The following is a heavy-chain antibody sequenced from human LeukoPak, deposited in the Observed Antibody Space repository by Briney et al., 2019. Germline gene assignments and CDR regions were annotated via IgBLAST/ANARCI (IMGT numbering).Heavy chain of an antibody. J-gene: IGHJ6*03. V-gene: IGHV4-4*07. CDR3: ARGDDTAMAAYYYYYMDV. Sequence: SETLSLTCTVSGGSISSYYWSWIRQPAGKGLEWIGRIYTSGSTNYNPSLKSRVTMSVDTSKNQFSLKLSSVTAADTAVYYCARGDDTAMAAYYYYYMDVWGKGTTVTVSS. CDR1: GGSISSYY. D-gene: IGHD5-18*01. CDR2: IYTSGST.